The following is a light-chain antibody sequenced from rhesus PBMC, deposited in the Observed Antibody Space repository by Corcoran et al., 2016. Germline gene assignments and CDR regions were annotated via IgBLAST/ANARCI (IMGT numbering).Light chain of an antibody. J-gene: IGKJ4*01. V-gene: IGKV2-104*01. Sequence: DIVMTQTPLSLPVTLGEPASISCRSSQSLLDSEDGNTYLEWYLQKPRQSPQLLIYEVSNRASGVPDRCSGSGSYTDFTLKMSRVEADDVGVYYCRQALEFPLTFGGGTKVELK. CDR3: RQALEFPLT. CDR1: QSLLDSEDGNTY. CDR2: EVS.